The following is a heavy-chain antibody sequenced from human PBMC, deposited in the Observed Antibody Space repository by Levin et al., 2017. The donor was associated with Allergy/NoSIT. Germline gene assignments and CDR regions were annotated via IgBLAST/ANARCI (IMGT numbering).Heavy chain of an antibody. V-gene: IGHV3-7*01. CDR2: IKQDGSEK. D-gene: IGHD3-10*01. J-gene: IGHJ4*02. CDR1: GFTSSNYW. Sequence: GGSLRLSCAASGFTSSNYWMSWVRQAPGKGLEWVANIKQDGSEKYYVDSVKGRFTISRDNAKNSLYLQMNSLRDEDTAVYYCARNYRATLPDYWGQGTLVTVSS. CDR3: ARNYRATLPDY.